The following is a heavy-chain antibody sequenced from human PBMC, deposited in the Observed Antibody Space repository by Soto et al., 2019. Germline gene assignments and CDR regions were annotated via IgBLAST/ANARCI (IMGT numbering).Heavy chain of an antibody. D-gene: IGHD5-12*01. CDR1: GFTFSDHY. V-gene: IGHV3-72*01. CDR3: ARGRAGYGVYYYYYGMDV. CDR2: TRNKANSYTT. J-gene: IGHJ6*02. Sequence: PGGSLRLSCAASGFTFSDHYMDWVRQAPGKGLEWVGRTRNKANSYTTEYAASVKGRFTISRDDSKNSLYLQMNSLKTEDTAVYYCARGRAGYGVYYYYYGMDVWGQGTTVTVSS.